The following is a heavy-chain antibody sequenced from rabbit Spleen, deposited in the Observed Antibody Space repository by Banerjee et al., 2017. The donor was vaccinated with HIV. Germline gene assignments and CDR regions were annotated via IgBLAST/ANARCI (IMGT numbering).Heavy chain of an antibody. V-gene: IGHV1S40*01. CDR3: ARETNNGWGVVSFYFNL. J-gene: IGHJ4*01. CDR2: IYAGNSGDT. D-gene: IGHD4-1*01. CDR1: GLDFSGDSY. Sequence: QLLEESGGDLVKPGASLTLTCKASGLDFSGDSYDSYMCWVRQAPGKGLEWIACIYAGNSGDTYYASWAKGRFTISKTSSTTVTLQMTSLTAADTATYFCARETNNGWGVVSFYFNLWGPGTLVTVS.